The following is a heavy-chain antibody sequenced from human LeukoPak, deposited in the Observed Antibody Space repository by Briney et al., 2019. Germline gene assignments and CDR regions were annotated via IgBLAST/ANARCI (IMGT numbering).Heavy chain of an antibody. CDR1: GFTLSSYW. CDR2: IKSDGSDT. J-gene: IGHJ4*02. CDR3: AKVELWFGESLNFDY. Sequence: PGGSLRLSCAASGFTLSSYWMHWVRQVPGKGLVWVSRIKSDGSDTRYADSVKGRFTISRDNSKNTLYLQMNSLRAEDTAVYYCAKVELWFGESLNFDYWGQGTLVTVSS. D-gene: IGHD3-10*01. V-gene: IGHV3-74*01.